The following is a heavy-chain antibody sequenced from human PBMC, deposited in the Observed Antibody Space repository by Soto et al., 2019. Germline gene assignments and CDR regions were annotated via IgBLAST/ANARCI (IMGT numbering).Heavy chain of an antibody. CDR3: ARDPLYDYYDSSGPRPGGYGMDV. V-gene: IGHV4-30-4*01. CDR1: GGSISSGDYY. D-gene: IGHD3-22*01. Sequence: SETLSLTCTVSGGSISSGDYYWSWIRQPPGKGLEWIGYIYYSGSTYYNPSLKSRVTISVDTSKNQFSLKLSSVTAADTAVYYCARDPLYDYYDSSGPRPGGYGMDVWGQGTTVTVSS. J-gene: IGHJ6*02. CDR2: IYYSGST.